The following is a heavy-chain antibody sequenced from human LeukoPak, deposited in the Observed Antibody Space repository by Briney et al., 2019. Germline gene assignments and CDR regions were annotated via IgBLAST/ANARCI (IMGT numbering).Heavy chain of an antibody. Sequence: ASVKVSCKASGYTFTSYGISWVRQAPGQGLEWMGWISAYNGNTNYAQKLQGRVTMTTDTSTSTAYMELRSLRSDDTAVYYCAKDRNSSSWVNWFDPWGQGTLVTVSS. CDR3: AKDRNSSSWVNWFDP. CDR2: ISAYNGNT. CDR1: GYTFTSYG. D-gene: IGHD6-13*01. V-gene: IGHV1-18*01. J-gene: IGHJ5*02.